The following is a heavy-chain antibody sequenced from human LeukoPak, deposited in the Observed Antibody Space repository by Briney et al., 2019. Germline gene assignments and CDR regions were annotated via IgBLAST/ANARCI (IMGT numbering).Heavy chain of an antibody. D-gene: IGHD2-2*01. Sequence: GASVKVSCKASGGTFSSYAISWVRQAPGQGLEWMGGIIPIFGTANYAQKFQGRVTITTDKSTSTAYMELSSLRSEDTAVYYCARDGYIVVVPAAMRVLFDYWGQGTLVTVSS. CDR3: ARDGYIVVVPAAMRVLFDY. CDR2: IIPIFGTA. V-gene: IGHV1-69*05. J-gene: IGHJ4*02. CDR1: GGTFSSYA.